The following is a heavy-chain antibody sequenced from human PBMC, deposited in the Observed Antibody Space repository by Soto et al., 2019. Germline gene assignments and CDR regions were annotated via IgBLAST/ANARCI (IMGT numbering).Heavy chain of an antibody. CDR1: GYTFTNYV. CDR2: IGAYNGNT. J-gene: IGHJ4*02. CDR3: ARGVTGGLNDY. D-gene: IGHD3-16*01. V-gene: IGHV1-18*01. Sequence: QVQLVQSGAEVKKPGASVKVSCKASGYTFTNYVITWVRQAPGQGLEWMGWIGAYNGNTNYPQSIQGRVTMSADTSTNTAYMELRSLRSDDTAVYFCARGVTGGLNDYWGQETLVTVSS.